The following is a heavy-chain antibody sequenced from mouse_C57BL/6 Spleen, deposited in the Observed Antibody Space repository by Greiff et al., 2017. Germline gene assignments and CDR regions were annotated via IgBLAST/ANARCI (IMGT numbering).Heavy chain of an antibody. Sequence: EVQLQQSGPELVKPGASVKIPCKASGYTFTTYHMDWVKQSHGKSLEWIGDFNPNNGGTIYNQKFKGKATLTVDKSSNTAYMELRSLTSEDTAVYYCARPSYCGSSEAMDYWGQGTSVTVSS. J-gene: IGHJ4*01. V-gene: IGHV1-18*01. CDR2: FNPNNGGT. CDR3: ARPSYCGSSEAMDY. D-gene: IGHD1-1*01. CDR1: GYTFTTYH.